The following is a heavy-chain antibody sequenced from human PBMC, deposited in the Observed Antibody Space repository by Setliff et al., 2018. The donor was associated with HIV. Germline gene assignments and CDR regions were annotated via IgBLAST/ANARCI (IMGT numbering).Heavy chain of an antibody. CDR3: ARTGYAFDV. J-gene: IGHJ3*01. Sequence: PSETLSLTCTVSNDSISSYYWGWIRQPPGKGLEWIGYIYYSGSTNYNPSLKSRVTISVDTSKNQFSLKLSSVTAADTAVYYCARTGYAFDVWGLGTMVTVSS. CDR1: NDSISSYY. V-gene: IGHV4-59*01. CDR2: IYYSGST.